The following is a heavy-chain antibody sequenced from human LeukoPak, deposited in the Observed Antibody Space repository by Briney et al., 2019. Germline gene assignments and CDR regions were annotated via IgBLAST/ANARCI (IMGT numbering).Heavy chain of an antibody. CDR1: GYTFTSYD. D-gene: IGHD3-22*01. CDR3: ARASYYDSSGYYSPQ. V-gene: IGHV1-2*02. CDR2: INPNSGGT. J-gene: IGHJ4*02. Sequence: ASVKVSCKASGYTFTSYDINWVRQAAGQGLECMGWINPNSGGTNYAQKFQGRVTMTRDTSISTAYMELSRLRSDDTAVYYCARASYYDSSGYYSPQWGQGTLVTVSS.